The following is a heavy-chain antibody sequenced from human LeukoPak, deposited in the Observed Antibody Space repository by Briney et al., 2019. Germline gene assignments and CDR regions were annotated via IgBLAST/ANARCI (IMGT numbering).Heavy chain of an antibody. CDR3: ARSEGIAARFRY. Sequence: SETLSLTCAVYGGSFSGYYWSWIRQPPGKGLEWNGEINHSGSTNYNPSLKSRVTISVDTSKNQFSLKLSSVTAADTAVYYCARSEGIAARFRYWGQGTLVTVSS. CDR2: INHSGST. J-gene: IGHJ4*02. D-gene: IGHD6-6*01. CDR1: GGSFSGYY. V-gene: IGHV4-34*01.